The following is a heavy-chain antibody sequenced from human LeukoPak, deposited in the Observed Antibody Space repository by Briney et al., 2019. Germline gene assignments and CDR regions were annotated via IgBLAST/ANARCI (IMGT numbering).Heavy chain of an antibody. Sequence: ASVKVSCKASGYTFTSYYMHWVRQAPGQGLEWMGIINPSGGSTSYAQKFQGRVTMTRDTSTSTVYMELSSLRSEDTAVYYCAGGGYGDYPFEYYFDYWGQGTLVTVSS. CDR1: GYTFTSYY. V-gene: IGHV1-46*01. J-gene: IGHJ4*02. CDR3: AGGGYGDYPFEYYFDY. CDR2: INPSGGST. D-gene: IGHD4-17*01.